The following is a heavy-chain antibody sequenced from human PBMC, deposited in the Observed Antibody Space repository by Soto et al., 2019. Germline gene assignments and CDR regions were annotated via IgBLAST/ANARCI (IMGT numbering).Heavy chain of an antibody. CDR2: VSGTGTRT. CDR1: GFTFSSYT. D-gene: IGHD3-9*01. Sequence: GGSLTLSCAASGFTFSSYTMSWVRQAPGKGLEWVSGVSGTGTRTYYADSLKGRFTISRANSEITLSLQINSLRDEDTAVYYCAKDPKSNLLAGFKCGGQGTMVTDS. V-gene: IGHV3-23*01. J-gene: IGHJ3*01. CDR3: AKDPKSNLLAGFKC.